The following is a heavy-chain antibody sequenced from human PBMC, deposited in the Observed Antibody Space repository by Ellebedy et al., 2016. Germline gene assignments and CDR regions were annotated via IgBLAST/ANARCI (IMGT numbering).Heavy chain of an antibody. Sequence: GGSLRLXXAASGFTFDDYAMHWVRQAPGKGLEWVSGISWNSGSIGYADSVKGRFTISRDNAKNSLYLQMNSLRAEDTALYYCTTDSSDNFWSIYSWFNPWGQGTLVTVSS. CDR2: ISWNSGSI. J-gene: IGHJ5*02. V-gene: IGHV3-9*01. D-gene: IGHD3-3*01. CDR1: GFTFDDYA. CDR3: TTDSSDNFWSIYSWFNP.